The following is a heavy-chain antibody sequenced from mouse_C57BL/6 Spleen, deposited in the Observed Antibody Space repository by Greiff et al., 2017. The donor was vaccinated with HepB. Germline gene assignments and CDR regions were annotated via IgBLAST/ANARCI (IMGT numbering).Heavy chain of an antibody. D-gene: IGHD1-1*01. CDR2: ISDGGSYT. V-gene: IGHV5-4*01. J-gene: IGHJ2*01. CDR1: GFTFSSYA. CDR3: ARDYYGSSYYFDY. Sequence: EVKLVESGGGLVKPGGSLKLSCAASGFTFSSYAMSWVRQTPEKRLEWVATISDGGSYTYYPDNVKGRFTISRDNAKNNLYLQMSHLKSEDTAMYYCARDYYGSSYYFDYGGQGTTLTVSS.